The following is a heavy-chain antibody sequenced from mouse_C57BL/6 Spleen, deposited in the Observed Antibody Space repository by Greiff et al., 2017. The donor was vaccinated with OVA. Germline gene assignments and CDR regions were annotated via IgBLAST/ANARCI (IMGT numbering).Heavy chain of an antibody. CDR3: ARSHYYGSSYDYAMDY. Sequence: QVQLQQSGAELARPGASVKLSCKASGYTFTSYGISWVKQRTGQGLEWIGEIYPRSGNTTYNEKFKGKATLTADKSSSTAYMELRRLTSEDSAVYFGARSHYYGSSYDYAMDYWGQGTSVTVSS. D-gene: IGHD1-1*01. J-gene: IGHJ4*01. CDR2: IYPRSGNT. V-gene: IGHV1-81*01. CDR1: GYTFTSYG.